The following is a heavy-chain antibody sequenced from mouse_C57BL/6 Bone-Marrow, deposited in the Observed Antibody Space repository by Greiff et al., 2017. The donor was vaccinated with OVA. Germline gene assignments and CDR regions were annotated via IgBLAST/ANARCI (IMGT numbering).Heavy chain of an antibody. CDR3: AREEGGYYVDY. CDR1: GYTFTSYW. Sequence: QVQLQQPGAELVRPGTSVKLSCKASGYTFTSYWMHWVKQRPGQGLEWIGVIDPSDSYTNYNQKFKGKATLTVDTSSSTAYMQLSSLTSEDSAVCYCAREEGGYYVDYWGQGTTLTVSS. D-gene: IGHD1-1*02. V-gene: IGHV1-59*01. CDR2: IDPSDSYT. J-gene: IGHJ2*01.